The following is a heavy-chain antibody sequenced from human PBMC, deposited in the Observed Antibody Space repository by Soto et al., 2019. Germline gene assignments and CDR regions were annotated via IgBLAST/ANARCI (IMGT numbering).Heavy chain of an antibody. CDR1: GFSFSDYA. V-gene: IGHV3-30*04. Sequence: PVGSLRLACAASGFSFSDYAMHWVRQAPGKGAEWVAVISYDGTNKYYAESVKGRFTIYRDDSKKTLDLQMNSLRAEDTAVYFCARDGRDFWNGYYTAYWFDTWGQGTLVTVSS. CDR3: ARDGRDFWNGYYTAYWFDT. D-gene: IGHD3-3*01. CDR2: ISYDGTNK. J-gene: IGHJ5*02.